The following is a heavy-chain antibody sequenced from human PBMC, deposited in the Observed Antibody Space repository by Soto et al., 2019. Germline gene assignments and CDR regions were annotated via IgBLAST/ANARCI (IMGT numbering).Heavy chain of an antibody. CDR1: GVSISSSSYY. CDR3: ARGHSGSYRLRGPDAFDI. J-gene: IGHJ3*02. Sequence: SETLSLTCTVSGVSISSSSYYWGWIRQPPGKGLEWIGSIYYSGSTNYNPSLKSRVTISVDTSKNQFSLKLSSVTAADTAVYYCARGHSGSYRLRGPDAFDIWGQGTMVTVSS. D-gene: IGHD3-16*02. V-gene: IGHV4-39*07. CDR2: IYYSGST.